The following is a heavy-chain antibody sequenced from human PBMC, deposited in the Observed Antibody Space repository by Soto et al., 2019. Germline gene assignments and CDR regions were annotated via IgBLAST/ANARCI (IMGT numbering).Heavy chain of an antibody. D-gene: IGHD3-10*01. J-gene: IGHJ3*02. CDR2: TYYSGST. Sequence: QVQLQESGPGLVKPSQTLSVTCTVSGVSMSSGGYYWTWIRQHPGKGLEWIGYTYYSGSTYYNPSLKSRLTISVDTSKNQFSLRLSSVTAADTAVYYCAREEAGAFDIWGQGTMVTVSS. CDR1: GVSMSSGGYY. CDR3: AREEAGAFDI. V-gene: IGHV4-31*03.